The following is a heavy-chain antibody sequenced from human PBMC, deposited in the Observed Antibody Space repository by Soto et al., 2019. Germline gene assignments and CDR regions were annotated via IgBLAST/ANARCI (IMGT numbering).Heavy chain of an antibody. CDR1: GFTFSNAW. J-gene: IGHJ4*02. CDR3: TAGFCGGDCWKHGWFPGRDGSDY. Sequence: EVQRVESGGSLVNPGGSLTYTCAASGFTFSNAWMNWVRQAPGKGLEWVGRIKSKTDGGTTDYAAPVKGRFTISRDDSKHTLYLQINSLKTEDAAVDYCTAGFCGGDCWKHGWFPGRDGSDYCGQGPLVTVSS. CDR2: IKSKTDGGTT. V-gene: IGHV3-15*07. D-gene: IGHD2-21*02.